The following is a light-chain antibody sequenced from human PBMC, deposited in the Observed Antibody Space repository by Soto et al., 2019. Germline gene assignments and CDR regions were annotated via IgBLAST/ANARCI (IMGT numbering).Light chain of an antibody. Sequence: DIQMTQSPSSLSASVGDRVTITCRASQSISSYLNWYQQKPGKAPKLLIYAASSLQSGVPSRFSGSGSGTDFTLNISSLQPEDFATYYCQQSYSTPRTFGQGTRLEIK. V-gene: IGKV1-39*01. CDR3: QQSYSTPRT. CDR2: AAS. CDR1: QSISSY. J-gene: IGKJ5*01.